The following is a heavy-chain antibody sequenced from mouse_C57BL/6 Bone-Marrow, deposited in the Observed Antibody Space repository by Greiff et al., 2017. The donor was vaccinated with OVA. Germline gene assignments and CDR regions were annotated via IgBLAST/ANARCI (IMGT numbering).Heavy chain of an antibody. CDR1: GYTFTDYN. D-gene: IGHD1-3*01. CDR2: INPNNGGT. CDR3: ARERPFRRSGISYAMDY. Sequence: VQLQQSGPELVKPGASVKIPCKASGYTFTDYNMDWVKQSHGKSLEWIGDINPNNGGTIYNQKFKGKATLTVDKYSSTAYMELRSLTSEDTAVYYCARERPFRRSGISYAMDYWGQGTSVTVSS. V-gene: IGHV1-18*01. J-gene: IGHJ4*01.